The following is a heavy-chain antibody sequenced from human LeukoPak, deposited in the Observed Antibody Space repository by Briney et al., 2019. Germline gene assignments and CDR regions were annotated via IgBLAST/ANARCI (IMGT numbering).Heavy chain of an antibody. J-gene: IGHJ4*02. V-gene: IGHV3-23*01. D-gene: IGHD3-10*01. CDR2: ISGSGGTT. Sequence: GGSLRLSCAASGFTFSSYSMNWVRQAPGKGLEWVSAISGSGGTTYYADSVKGRFTISGDASKNTLYLQMNSLKSEDTAVYYCTTYGSGRKFDYWGQGSLVTVSS. CDR1: GFTFSSYS. CDR3: TTYGSGRKFDY.